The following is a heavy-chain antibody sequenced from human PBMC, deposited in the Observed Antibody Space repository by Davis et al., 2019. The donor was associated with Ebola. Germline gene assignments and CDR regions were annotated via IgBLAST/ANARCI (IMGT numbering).Heavy chain of an antibody. D-gene: IGHD3-16*01. CDR2: ISGSGTTI. CDR3: ARDVGEVYQYFYMDV. CDR1: GFGFSTYS. J-gene: IGHJ6*03. Sequence: SLMLPCAASGFGFSTYSMNWVRQAPGKGLEWVSYISGSGTTISYLDSVKGRFTIPRDNARNSLYLQMHNLGAEDTAVYYCARDVGEVYQYFYMDVWGKGTTVTVSS. V-gene: IGHV3-48*03.